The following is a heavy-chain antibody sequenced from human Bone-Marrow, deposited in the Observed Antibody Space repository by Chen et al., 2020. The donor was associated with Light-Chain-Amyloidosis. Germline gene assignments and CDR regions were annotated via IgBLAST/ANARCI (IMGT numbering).Heavy chain of an antibody. V-gene: IGHV5-51*01. CDR3: ARRRDGYNFDY. CDR1: GYTFPNYW. Sequence: EVQLEQSGPEVKKPGESLKISCKGSGYTFPNYWIGWVRQMPGKGLEWMGGIYPDESDARYSPSFEGQVTISADKSITTAYLQWRSLKASDTAMYYCARRRDGYNFDYWGQGTLVTVSS. J-gene: IGHJ4*02. CDR2: IYPDESDA. D-gene: IGHD5-12*01.